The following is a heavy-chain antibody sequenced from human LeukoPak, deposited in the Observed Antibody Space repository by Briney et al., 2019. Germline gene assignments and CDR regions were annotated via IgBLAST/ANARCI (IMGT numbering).Heavy chain of an antibody. Sequence: GGSLRLSCTASGFSFSEHWMHWARQLPGKGLVWVSRISPTGSTTSYADSVKGRFTVSRDNAKNTLYLQVNNLRAEDTAVYYCARGPNSNWSGLDFWGQGTLLTVSS. V-gene: IGHV3-74*01. CDR3: ARGPNSNWSGLDF. J-gene: IGHJ4*02. CDR2: ISPTGSTT. D-gene: IGHD6-6*01. CDR1: GFSFSEHW.